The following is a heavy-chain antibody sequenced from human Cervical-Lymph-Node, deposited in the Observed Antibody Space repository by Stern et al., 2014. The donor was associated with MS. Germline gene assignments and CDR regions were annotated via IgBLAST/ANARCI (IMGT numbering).Heavy chain of an antibody. J-gene: IGHJ6*02. D-gene: IGHD1-26*01. Sequence: EVQLVASGGGLVKPGGSLRLSCAASGFTFRNAWMNWIRQAPGKGLEWVGRIKSKTDGETTDYAAPVNGRFTISRDDSKNTLYLQMNSLKTEDTAVYYCTTLDRSYPYYYYGMYVWGQGTTVTVSS. CDR2: IKSKTDGETT. CDR3: TTLDRSYPYYYYGMYV. V-gene: IGHV3-15*01. CDR1: GFTFRNAW.